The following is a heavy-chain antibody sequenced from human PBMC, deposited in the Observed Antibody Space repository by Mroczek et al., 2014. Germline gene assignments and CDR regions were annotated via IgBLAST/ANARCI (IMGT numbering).Heavy chain of an antibody. CDR1: GGSFSGYY. D-gene: IGHD3-3*01. J-gene: IGHJ6*02. Sequence: QVQLQQWGAGLLKPSETLSLTCAVYGGSFSGYYWSWIRQPPGKGLEWIGEINHSGSTNYNPSLKSRVTISVDTSKNQFSLKLSSVTAADTAVYYCARETRWSGLGISHGMDVWGQGTTVTVSS. CDR2: INHSGST. V-gene: IGHV4-34*01. CDR3: ARETRWSGLGISHGMDV.